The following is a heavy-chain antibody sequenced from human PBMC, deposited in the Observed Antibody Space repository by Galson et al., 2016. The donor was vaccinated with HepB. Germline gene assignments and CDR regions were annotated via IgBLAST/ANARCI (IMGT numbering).Heavy chain of an antibody. J-gene: IGHJ5*02. Sequence: SVKVSCKASGYTFTSYYMHWVRQAPGQGLEWMGIINPSGGSTRYAEKFQGRVTMTRDTSTSTVYMEFSSLTSEDTAVYYCAREGVEARWFDHWGQGSLVTVSS. CDR3: AREGVEARWFDH. CDR2: INPSGGST. V-gene: IGHV1-46*01. D-gene: IGHD2-15*01. CDR1: GYTFTSYY.